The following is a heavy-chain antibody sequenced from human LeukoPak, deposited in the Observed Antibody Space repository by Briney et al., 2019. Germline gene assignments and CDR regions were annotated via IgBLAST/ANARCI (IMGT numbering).Heavy chain of an antibody. CDR3: ATDLCGGDCYSFDL. D-gene: IGHD2-21*02. Sequence: PGGSLRLSCAASGFTFSNYGMHWVRQAPGKGLEWVAVISYDGSNKYYADPVKGRFTISRDNSKNTLYLQMNSLGAEDTAVYYCATDLCGGDCYSFDLWGRGTLVTVSS. J-gene: IGHJ2*01. V-gene: IGHV3-30*03. CDR2: ISYDGSNK. CDR1: GFTFSNYG.